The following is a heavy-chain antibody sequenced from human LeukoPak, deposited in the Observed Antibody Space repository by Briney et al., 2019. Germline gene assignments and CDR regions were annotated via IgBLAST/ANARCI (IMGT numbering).Heavy chain of an antibody. J-gene: IGHJ5*02. D-gene: IGHD2-2*01. CDR1: GYTFTSYG. CDR2: ISAYNGNT. CDR3: ARARIVVVPAVDYNWFDP. Sequence: ASVKVSCKASGYTFTSYGIIWVRQAPGQGLEWMGWISAYNGNTNYAQKLQGRVTMTTDTSTSTAYMELRSLRSDDTAVYYCARARIVVVPAVDYNWFDPWGQGTLVTVSS. V-gene: IGHV1-18*01.